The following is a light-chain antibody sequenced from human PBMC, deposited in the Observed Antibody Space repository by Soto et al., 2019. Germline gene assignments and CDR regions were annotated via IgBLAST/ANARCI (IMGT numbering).Light chain of an antibody. CDR3: QQFGSSPPWT. J-gene: IGKJ1*01. Sequence: EIVLTQSPGTLSLSPGERATLSCRASQSVSSNYLVWYQQKPGQPPRLLIYGASSRATGIPDRFSGSGSGTDFTRAISRLEPEDFALYYCQQFGSSPPWTFGQGTKVEIK. CDR2: GAS. CDR1: QSVSSNY. V-gene: IGKV3-20*01.